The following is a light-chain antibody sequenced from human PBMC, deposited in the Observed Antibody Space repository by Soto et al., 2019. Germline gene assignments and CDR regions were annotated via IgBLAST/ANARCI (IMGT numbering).Light chain of an antibody. CDR3: QQYDSNSQT. Sequence: MTQSPATLSVSPGERATLSCRASQSVSNWLAWYQQKPGKAPKLLLYDASSLASGVPSRFSGSGSGTEFTLTISSLQPDDFATYYCQQYDSNSQTFGQGTKVEIK. J-gene: IGKJ1*01. CDR2: DAS. V-gene: IGKV1-5*01. CDR1: QSVSNW.